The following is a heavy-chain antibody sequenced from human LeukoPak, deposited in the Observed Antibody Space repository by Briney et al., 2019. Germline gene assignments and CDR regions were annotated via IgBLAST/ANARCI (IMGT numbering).Heavy chain of an antibody. J-gene: IGHJ4*02. V-gene: IGHV4-30-4*01. CDR2: IYYSGST. CDR3: ARETERWEQRYFDY. CDR1: GGSISSGDYY. Sequence: SQTLSLTCTVSGGSISSGDYYWSWIRQPPGKGLEWIGYIYYSGSTYYNPSLKSRVTISVDTSKNQFSLKLSSVTAADTAVYYCARETERWEQRYFDYWGQGTLVTVSS. D-gene: IGHD1-26*01.